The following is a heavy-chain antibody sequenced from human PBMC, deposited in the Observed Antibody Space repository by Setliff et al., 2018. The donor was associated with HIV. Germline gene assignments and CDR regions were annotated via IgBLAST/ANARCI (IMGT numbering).Heavy chain of an antibody. D-gene: IGHD3-10*01. CDR2: IHPNSGGS. J-gene: IGHJ4*02. Sequence: GASVKVSCKASGYTFTGYYIHWVRQAPGQGLEWMGWIHPNSGGSNYAQIFQGRVTMTSDTSINTAYMELSRLTSDDTAVYYCARGPYYFGSGSYYLNFDYWGQGTLVTVSS. V-gene: IGHV1-2*02. CDR3: ARGPYYFGSGSYYLNFDY. CDR1: GYTFTGYY.